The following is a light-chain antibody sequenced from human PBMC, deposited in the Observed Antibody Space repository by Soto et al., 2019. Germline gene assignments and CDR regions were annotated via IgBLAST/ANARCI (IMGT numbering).Light chain of an antibody. CDR2: DVD. Sequence: QSALTQPASVSXSPGQSITISCTGTSSDVGGYNYVSWYQQHPGKAPKLMIYDVDNRPSGVSNRFSGSRSGNTASLTISGLQAEDEADYYCSSYTSTSTVVFGGGTKLTVL. J-gene: IGLJ2*01. CDR3: SSYTSTSTVV. CDR1: SSDVGGYNY. V-gene: IGLV2-14*01.